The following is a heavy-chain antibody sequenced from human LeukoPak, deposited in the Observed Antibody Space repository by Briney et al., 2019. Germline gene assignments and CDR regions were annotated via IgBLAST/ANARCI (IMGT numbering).Heavy chain of an antibody. CDR3: ARGQWFRAF. CDR2: IHYSGSA. Sequence: SETLSLTCTVSGGPISSYYWTWIRQPPGKGLEWIGEIHYSGSATYNPSLKSRVTISVDTSKNQFSLKMNSVTAADTAVYYCARGQWFRAFWSRGTPVTVSS. V-gene: IGHV4-59*12. CDR1: GGPISSYY. D-gene: IGHD3-10*01. J-gene: IGHJ4*02.